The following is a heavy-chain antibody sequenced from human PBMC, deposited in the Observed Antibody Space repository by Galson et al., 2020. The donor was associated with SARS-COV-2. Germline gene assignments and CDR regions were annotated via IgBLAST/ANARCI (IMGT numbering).Heavy chain of an antibody. D-gene: IGHD3-3*01. J-gene: IGHJ4*02. Sequence: TGGSLRLSCAASGFTFSSYWMNWVRQAPGKGLEWVANLKQDGSEKYYVDSVKGRFTISRDNAKNSLYLQMNSLRAEDTAVYYCARDWDDVWSGYYYFDYWGQGTLVTVSS. CDR2: LKQDGSEK. CDR1: GFTFSSYW. V-gene: IGHV3-7*05. CDR3: ARDWDDVWSGYYYFDY.